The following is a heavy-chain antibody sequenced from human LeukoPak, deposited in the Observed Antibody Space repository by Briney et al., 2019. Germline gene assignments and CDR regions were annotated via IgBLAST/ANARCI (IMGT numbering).Heavy chain of an antibody. CDR1: GGSISSGGYY. V-gene: IGHV4-31*03. CDR2: IHYSGST. D-gene: IGHD6-19*01. Sequence: SQTLSLTCTVSGGSISSGGYYWNWIRQHPGKGLVWIGYIHYSGSTYYNPSLKSRVTISVDRSKNQFSLKLSSVTAADTAVYYCARDQSSGWVDALDIWGQGTMVTVSS. CDR3: ARDQSSGWVDALDI. J-gene: IGHJ3*02.